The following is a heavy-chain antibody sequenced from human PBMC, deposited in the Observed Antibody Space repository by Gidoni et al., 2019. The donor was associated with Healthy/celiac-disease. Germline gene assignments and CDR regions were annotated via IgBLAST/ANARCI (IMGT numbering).Heavy chain of an antibody. J-gene: IGHJ3*02. CDR2: ISSSSSYI. CDR1: GFTFSSYS. CDR3: AREAPYYYDSSGLLDAFDI. D-gene: IGHD3-22*01. Sequence: EVQLVESGGGLVTPGGSLRLSCAASGFTFSSYSMNWVRQAPGKGLEWVSSISSSSSYIYYADSVKGRFTISRDNAKNSLYLQMNSLRAEDTAVYYCAREAPYYYDSSGLLDAFDIWGQGTMVTVSS. V-gene: IGHV3-21*01.